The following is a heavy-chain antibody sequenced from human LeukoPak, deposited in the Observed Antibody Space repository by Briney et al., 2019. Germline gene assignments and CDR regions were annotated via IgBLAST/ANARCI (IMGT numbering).Heavy chain of an antibody. J-gene: IGHJ4*02. CDR2: ITNTGSTI. D-gene: IGHD3-9*01. CDR3: ARLHYDVLTGPFDY. V-gene: IGHV3-11*04. CDR1: GFTFSDYY. Sequence: GGSLRLSCAASGFTFSDYYMSWVRQAPGKGLEWVSYITNTGSTIYYADSVKGRFTISRENSKNTLWLQMNSLRAEDTAVYYCARLHYDVLTGPFDYWGQGTLVTVSS.